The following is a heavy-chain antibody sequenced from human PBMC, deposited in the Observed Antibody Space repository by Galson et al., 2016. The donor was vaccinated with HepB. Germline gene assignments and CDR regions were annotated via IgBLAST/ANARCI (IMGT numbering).Heavy chain of an antibody. Sequence: SLRLSCAASGFTFSTHAMNWVRQAPGKGLEWVSEISANRHRTYYASSVKGRFTVSRDNYENTLYLQMDSLRAEDTAVYYCAKEQGTDEGWFGESDHWGQGTLVTVSS. CDR2: ISANRHRT. CDR3: AKEQGTDEGWFGESDH. J-gene: IGHJ4*02. D-gene: IGHD3-10*01. V-gene: IGHV3-23*01. CDR1: GFTFSTHA.